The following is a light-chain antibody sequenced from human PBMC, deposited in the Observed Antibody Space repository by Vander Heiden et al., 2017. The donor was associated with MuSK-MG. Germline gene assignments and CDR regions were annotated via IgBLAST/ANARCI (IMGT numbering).Light chain of an antibody. J-gene: IGLJ2*01. Sequence: QPVLTQPPSVSGTPGQRVTISCSGDRSNIGTNYVHWYQQVPGAAPKLLISRNHKRPSGVPARFSGSKSGTSASLAISGLRSEDEADYYCATWDDSLKSPLFGGGTKLTVL. CDR2: RNH. CDR1: RSNIGTNY. V-gene: IGLV1-47*01. CDR3: ATWDDSLKSPL.